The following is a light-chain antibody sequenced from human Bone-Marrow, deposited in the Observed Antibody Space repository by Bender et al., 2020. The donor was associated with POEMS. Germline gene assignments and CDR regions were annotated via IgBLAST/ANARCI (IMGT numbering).Light chain of an antibody. CDR2: EVT. Sequence: QSALTQPASVSGSPGQSITISCTGTSSDLGNYNLVSWYQHHPGKAPKLMIYEVTKRPSGVSNRFSGSKSGNTASLTISGLQAEDEADYYCCSYAGSSTSVVFGGGTKLTVL. V-gene: IGLV2-23*02. J-gene: IGLJ2*01. CDR1: SSDLGNYNL. CDR3: CSYAGSSTSVV.